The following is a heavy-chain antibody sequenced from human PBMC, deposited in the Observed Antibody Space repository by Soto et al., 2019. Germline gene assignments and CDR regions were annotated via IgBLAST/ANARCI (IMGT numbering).Heavy chain of an antibody. D-gene: IGHD2-21*01. V-gene: IGHV3-30*18. CDR1: GFTFSSYG. CDR3: AKGGRRRLAGFDY. CDR2: ISYDGSNK. Sequence: GGSLRLSCAASGFTFSSYGMHWVRQAPGKGLEWVAVISYDGSNKYYADSVKGRFTISRDNSKNTLYLQMNSLRAEDTAVYYCAKGGRRRLAGFDYWGQGTLVTVSS. J-gene: IGHJ4*02.